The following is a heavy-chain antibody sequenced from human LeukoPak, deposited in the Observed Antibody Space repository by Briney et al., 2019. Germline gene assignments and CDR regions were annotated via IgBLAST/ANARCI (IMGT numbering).Heavy chain of an antibody. V-gene: IGHV4-59*01. D-gene: IGHD3-9*01. CDR1: GGSISSYY. Sequence: TSETLSLTCTVSGGSISSYYWSWIRQPPGKGLEGIGYIYYSGSTNYNPSLKSRVTISVDTSKNQFSLKLNSVTAADTAVYYCARANYDILSIDYWGQGTLVTVSS. J-gene: IGHJ4*02. CDR2: IYYSGST. CDR3: ARANYDILSIDY.